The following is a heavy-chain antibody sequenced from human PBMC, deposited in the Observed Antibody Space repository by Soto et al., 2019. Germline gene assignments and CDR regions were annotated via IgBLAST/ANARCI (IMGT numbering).Heavy chain of an antibody. V-gene: IGHV4-39*01. CDR2: LYYNVVT. CDR3: ERLPSRHWVDD. J-gene: IGHJ5*02. CDR1: GSSISSSCYD. Sequence: XETLSLSFTVSGSSISSSCYDWGWIRQPPGRGLEWIGSLYYNVVTYYNPSLKSRVTISADTSANQFSLVVNSVTAADTAIYYCERLPSRHWVDDWGQGTLVTVSS.